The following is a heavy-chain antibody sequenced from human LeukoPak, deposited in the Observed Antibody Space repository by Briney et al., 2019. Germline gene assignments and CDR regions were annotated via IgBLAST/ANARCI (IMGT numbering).Heavy chain of an antibody. V-gene: IGHV3-74*03. CDR3: ARVGYCSGGSCYSPNHYYGMDV. CDR1: GFTFSSYW. D-gene: IGHD2-15*01. CDR2: VDTDGSST. J-gene: IGHJ6*02. Sequence: GGSLRLSCAASGFTFSSYWMHWVRQAPGKGLVWVSRVDTDGSSTTYADSVKGRFTISRDNAKNTLYLQMNSLRAEDTAVYYCARVGYCSGGSCYSPNHYYGMDVRGQGTTVTVSS.